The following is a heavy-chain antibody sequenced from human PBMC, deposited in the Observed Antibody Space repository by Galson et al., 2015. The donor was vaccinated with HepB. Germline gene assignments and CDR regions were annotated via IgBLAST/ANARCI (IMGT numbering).Heavy chain of an antibody. CDR2: INAGNGNT. CDR3: ARGPQPHRDFWSGYYSNYFDY. CDR1: GYTFTSYA. D-gene: IGHD3-3*01. J-gene: IGHJ4*02. V-gene: IGHV1-3*01. Sequence: SVKVSCKASGYTFTSYAMHWVRQAPGQRLEWMGWINAGNGNTKYSQKFQGRVTITRDTSASTAYMELSSLRSEDTAVYYCARGPQPHRDFWSGYYSNYFDYWGQGTLVTVSS.